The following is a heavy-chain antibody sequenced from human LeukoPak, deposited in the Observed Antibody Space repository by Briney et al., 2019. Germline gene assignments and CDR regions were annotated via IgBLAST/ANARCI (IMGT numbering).Heavy chain of an antibody. D-gene: IGHD1-26*01. CDR1: GFTFSSYA. CDR2: ISYDGSNK. J-gene: IGHJ3*02. CDR3: ARDWDLI. Sequence: GGSLRLSCAASGFTFSSYAMHWVRQAPGKGLEWVAVISYDGSNKYYADSVKGRSTISRDNSKNTLYLQMNSLRAEDTAVYYCARDWDLIWGQGTMVTVSS. V-gene: IGHV3-30-3*01.